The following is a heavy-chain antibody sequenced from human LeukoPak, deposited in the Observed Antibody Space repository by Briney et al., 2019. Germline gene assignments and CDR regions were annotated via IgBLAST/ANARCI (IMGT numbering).Heavy chain of an antibody. CDR1: GFTFDDYT. V-gene: IGHV3-43*01. D-gene: IGHD3-16*01. Sequence: GGSLRLSCAASGFTFDDYTMHCVRQAPGKGLEWVSLISWDGGSTYYADSVKGRFTISRDNSKNSLYLQMNSLRTEDTALYYCAKDIGTHGGLYDYWGQGTLVTVSS. J-gene: IGHJ4*02. CDR2: ISWDGGST. CDR3: AKDIGTHGGLYDY.